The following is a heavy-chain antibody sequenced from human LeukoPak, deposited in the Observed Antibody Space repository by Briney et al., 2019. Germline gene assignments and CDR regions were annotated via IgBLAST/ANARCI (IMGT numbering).Heavy chain of an antibody. CDR2: IHDSGRS. V-gene: IGHV4-39*01. D-gene: IGHD5-24*01. J-gene: IGHJ5*02. CDR3: ARAETIVEMATIDWFDP. CDR1: GGSISGSRFF. Sequence: SETLSLTCTVSGGSISGSRFFWGWIRQPPGKGLEWIGSIHDSGRSDYNPSLKSRVSMFIDTSKNQFSLRLNSVTAADTAVYYCARAETIVEMATIDWFDPWGQGTLVTVSS.